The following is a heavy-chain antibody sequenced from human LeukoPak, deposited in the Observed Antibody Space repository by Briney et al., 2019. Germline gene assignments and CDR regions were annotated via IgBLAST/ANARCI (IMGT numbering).Heavy chain of an antibody. Sequence: GGSLRLSCAASGFTFSSYVMSWVRHAPGKGLEWLSAISGSVNITYYADSVKGRFTISRDNSKNTLYLQMNSLRAEDTAVYYCAKVGLGPTAWYFDYWGQGTLVTVSS. J-gene: IGHJ4*02. CDR2: ISGSVNIT. V-gene: IGHV3-23*01. CDR3: AKVGLGPTAWYFDY. CDR1: GFTFSSYV. D-gene: IGHD6-13*01.